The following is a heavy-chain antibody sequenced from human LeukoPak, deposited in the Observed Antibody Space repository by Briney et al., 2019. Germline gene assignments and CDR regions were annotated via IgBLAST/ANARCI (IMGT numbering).Heavy chain of an antibody. D-gene: IGHD6-13*01. CDR3: TTDQRYSSKSDY. J-gene: IGHJ4*02. CDR1: GGSISSYY. CDR2: IKSKTDGGTT. Sequence: ETLSLTCTVSGGSISSYYWNWIRQPPGKGLEWVGRIKSKTDGGTTDYAAPVKGRFTISRDDSKNTLYLQMNSLKTEDTAVYYCTTDQRYSSKSDYWGQGTLVTVSS. V-gene: IGHV3-15*07.